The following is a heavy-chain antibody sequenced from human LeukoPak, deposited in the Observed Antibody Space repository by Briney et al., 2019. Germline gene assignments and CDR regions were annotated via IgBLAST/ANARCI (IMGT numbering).Heavy chain of an antibody. D-gene: IGHD2-15*01. Sequence: SETLSLTCTVSGDSISSYYWSWIRQPPGEGLEWIGYVYYTGSTKYNPSLKSRVIISVDMSKNQFSLKLSSVTAADTAVYYCARHRYCSGGSCYSRRFDPWGQGTLVTVSS. J-gene: IGHJ5*02. CDR3: ARHRYCSGGSCYSRRFDP. CDR1: GDSISSYY. CDR2: VYYTGST. V-gene: IGHV4-59*12.